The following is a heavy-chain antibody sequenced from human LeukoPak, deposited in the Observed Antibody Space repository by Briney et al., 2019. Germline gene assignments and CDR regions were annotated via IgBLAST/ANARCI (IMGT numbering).Heavy chain of an antibody. CDR1: GFTFSSAW. V-gene: IGHV3-15*01. D-gene: IGHD1-26*01. Sequence: GGSLSLSCAASGFTFSSAWMSWVRPAPGKGLEWVGRIKTKTDGGTTDYAAPVKGRFTISRDDSKDTLYLQMNSLTTEDTAVYYCITRPNPVGYWGQGTLVTVSS. CDR2: IKTKTDGGTT. J-gene: IGHJ4*02. CDR3: ITRPNPVGY.